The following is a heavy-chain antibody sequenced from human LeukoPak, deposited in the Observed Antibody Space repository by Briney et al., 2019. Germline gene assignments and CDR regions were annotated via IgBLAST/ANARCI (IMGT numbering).Heavy chain of an antibody. CDR1: GYTFTKYG. CDR3: ARDPVQPPPGGSYSGCFDP. Sequence: ASVKVSCKASGYTFTKYGITWVRQAPGQGLEWMGIINPSGGSTSYAQKFQGRVIMTRDTSTSTVYMELSSLRSEDTAVYYCARDPVQPPPGGSYSGCFDPWGQETLVTISS. V-gene: IGHV1-46*01. J-gene: IGHJ5*02. D-gene: IGHD1-26*01. CDR2: INPSGGST.